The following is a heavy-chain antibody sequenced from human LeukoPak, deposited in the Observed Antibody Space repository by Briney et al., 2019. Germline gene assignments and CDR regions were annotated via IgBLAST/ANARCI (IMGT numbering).Heavy chain of an antibody. CDR1: GFTFSSYA. CDR3: AKDTYYYDSSGYSKPHYFDY. CDR2: ISGSGGGT. D-gene: IGHD3-22*01. V-gene: IGHV3-23*01. J-gene: IGHJ4*02. Sequence: GGSLRLSCAASGFTFSSYAVSWVRQAPGKGLEWVSAISGSGGGTYYADSVKGRFTISRDNSKNTLYLQMNSLRAEDTAVYYCAKDTYYYDSSGYSKPHYFDYWGQGTLVTVSS.